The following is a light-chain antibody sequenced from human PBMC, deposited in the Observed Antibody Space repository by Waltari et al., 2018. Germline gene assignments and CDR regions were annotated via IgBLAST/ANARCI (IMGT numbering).Light chain of an antibody. Sequence: DIQMTQSPSTLSASVGDTVTITCRASRSISRWLAWFQQKPGKAPKLLIYAASSLQSGVPSRFSGSGSGTEFILTISSLQPEDFATYYCQQSYSFGQGTRLEIK. CDR3: QQSYS. CDR2: AAS. CDR1: RSISRW. V-gene: IGKV1-39*01. J-gene: IGKJ5*01.